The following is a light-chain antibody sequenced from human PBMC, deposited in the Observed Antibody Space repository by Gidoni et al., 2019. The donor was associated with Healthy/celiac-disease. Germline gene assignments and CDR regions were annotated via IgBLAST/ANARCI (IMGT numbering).Light chain of an antibody. CDR1: SSDVGGYNY. Sequence: QSALTQPASLSGSPGQSNTISCTGTSSDVGGYNYVSWYQQHPGKAPKLMIYDVSNRPSGVSNRFSGSKSGNTASLTISGLQAEDEADYYCSSYTSSSTRVFGTGTKVTVL. V-gene: IGLV2-14*01. J-gene: IGLJ1*01. CDR2: DVS. CDR3: SSYTSSSTRV.